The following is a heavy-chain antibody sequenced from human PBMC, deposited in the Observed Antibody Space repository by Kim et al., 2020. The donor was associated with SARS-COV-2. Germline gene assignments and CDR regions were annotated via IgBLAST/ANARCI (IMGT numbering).Heavy chain of an antibody. V-gene: IGHV4-34*01. J-gene: IGHJ4*02. CDR2: INHSGST. CDR1: GGSFSGYY. Sequence: SETLSLTCAVYGGSFSGYYWSWIRQPPGKGLEWIGEINHSGSTNYNPSLKSRVTISVDTSKNQFSLKLSSVTAADTAVYYCARGRGITIFGPGPTGYFDYWGQGTLVTVSS. D-gene: IGHD3-3*01. CDR3: ARGRGITIFGPGPTGYFDY.